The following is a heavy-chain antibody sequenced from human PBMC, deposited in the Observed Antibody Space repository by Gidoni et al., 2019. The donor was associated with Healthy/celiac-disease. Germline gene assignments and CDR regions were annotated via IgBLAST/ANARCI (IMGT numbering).Heavy chain of an antibody. J-gene: IGHJ3*01. Sequence: QVQLQQWGAGLLKPSETLSLTCAVYGGSFSGYYWSWTRQPPGKGLEWIGEINHSGSTNYNPSLKSRVTISVDTSKNQLSLKLSSVTAADTAVYYCARSRRYYDSSGYPTWGQGTMVTVSS. CDR2: INHSGST. CDR1: GGSFSGYY. D-gene: IGHD3-22*01. V-gene: IGHV4-34*01. CDR3: ARSRRYYDSSGYPT.